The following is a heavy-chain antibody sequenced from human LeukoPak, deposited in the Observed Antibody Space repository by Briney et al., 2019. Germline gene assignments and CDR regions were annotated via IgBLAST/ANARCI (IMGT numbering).Heavy chain of an antibody. CDR3: AKQSSSSWGEYYFDY. CDR1: GFTFSSYA. J-gene: IGHJ4*02. CDR2: ISGSGGGT. Sequence: GGSLRLSCAASGFTFSSYAMSWVRQAPGKGLEWVSAISGSGGGTYYADSVKGRFTISRDNSKNTLYLQMNSLRAEDTAVYYCAKQSSSSWGEYYFDYWGQGTLVTVSS. D-gene: IGHD6-13*01. V-gene: IGHV3-23*01.